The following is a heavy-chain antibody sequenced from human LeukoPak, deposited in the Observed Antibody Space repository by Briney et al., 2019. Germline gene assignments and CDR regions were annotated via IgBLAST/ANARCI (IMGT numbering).Heavy chain of an antibody. J-gene: IGHJ4*02. CDR1: GFTFDDYA. CDR2: ISWNSGSI. D-gene: IGHD6-13*01. V-gene: IGHV3-9*01. Sequence: PGGSLRLSCAASGFTFDDYAMHWVRQAPGKGLEWVSGISWNSGSIGYADSVKGRFTISRDNAKNSLYLQMNSLRAEDTALYYCAKDAIAAAGNVYWGQGTLVTVSS. CDR3: AKDAIAAAGNVY.